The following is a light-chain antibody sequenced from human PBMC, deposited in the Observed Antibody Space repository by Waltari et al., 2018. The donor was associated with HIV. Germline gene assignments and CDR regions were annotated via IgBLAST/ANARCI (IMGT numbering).Light chain of an antibody. J-gene: IGKJ1*01. Sequence: DVQVTQSPSALSASVGDRVTITCRASQGIRTDLGWFHQKPGKAPKRLIYDASSLQTGVPSRFSGSGYGREFTLTIRSLQPEDFADYYCLQYNSYPWTFGQGTKVEIK. V-gene: IGKV1-17*01. CDR3: LQYNSYPWT. CDR2: DAS. CDR1: QGIRTD.